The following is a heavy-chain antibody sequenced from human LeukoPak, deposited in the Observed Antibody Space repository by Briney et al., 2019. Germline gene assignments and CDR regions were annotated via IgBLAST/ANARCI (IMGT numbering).Heavy chain of an antibody. CDR3: ASNTYCSGGSCYPGYWFDP. V-gene: IGHV1-69*06. D-gene: IGHD2-15*01. CDR1: GGTFSSYA. Sequence: SVKVSCKASGGTFSSYAISWVRQAPGQGLEWMGGIIPIFGTANYAQKFQGRVTITADKSTSTAYMELSSLRSEDTAVYYCASNTYCSGGSCYPGYWFDPWGQGTLVTVSS. CDR2: IIPIFGTA. J-gene: IGHJ5*02.